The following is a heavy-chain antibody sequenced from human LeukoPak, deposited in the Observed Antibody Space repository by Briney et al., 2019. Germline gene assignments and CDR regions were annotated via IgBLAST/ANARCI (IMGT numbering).Heavy chain of an antibody. D-gene: IGHD6-19*01. CDR1: GFTFSSYG. CDR3: AKDEGLAVAGNFDY. CDR2: ISYDGSNK. Sequence: SGGSLRLSCAASGFTFSSYGMHWVRQAPGKGLEWVAVISYDGSNKYYADSVKGRFTISRDNSKNTLYLQINSLRAEDTAVYYCAKDEGLAVAGNFDYWGQGTLVTVSS. V-gene: IGHV3-30*18. J-gene: IGHJ4*02.